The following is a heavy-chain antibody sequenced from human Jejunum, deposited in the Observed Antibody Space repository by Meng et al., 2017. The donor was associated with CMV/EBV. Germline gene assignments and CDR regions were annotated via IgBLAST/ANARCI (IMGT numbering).Heavy chain of an antibody. D-gene: IGHD5-12*01. V-gene: IGHV3-43D*03. CDR1: YG. J-gene: IGHJ4*02. CDR2: ISWDGSRT. Sequence: YGMRWVRQATGRGMAWVSHISWDGSRTYYTDSVKARFTISRDNKKDSLFLHMNSVRPEDTALYYCAKDIRSGTCVSGCAADHWSQGTLVTVSS. CDR3: AKDIRSGTCVSGCAADH.